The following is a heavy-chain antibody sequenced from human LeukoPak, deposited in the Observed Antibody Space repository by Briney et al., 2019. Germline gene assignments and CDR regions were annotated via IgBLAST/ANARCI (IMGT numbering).Heavy chain of an antibody. CDR1: GFTFTSYS. D-gene: IGHD1-26*01. CDR3: AVGATRDY. J-gene: IGHJ4*02. Sequence: PGGSLRLSCAASGFTFTSYSMNWVRQAPGKGLEWVSAISGSGGSTYYADFVKGRFTISRDNAKNSLYLQMNSLRAGDTAVYYCAVGATRDYWGQGTLVTVSS. CDR2: ISGSGGST. V-gene: IGHV3-23*01.